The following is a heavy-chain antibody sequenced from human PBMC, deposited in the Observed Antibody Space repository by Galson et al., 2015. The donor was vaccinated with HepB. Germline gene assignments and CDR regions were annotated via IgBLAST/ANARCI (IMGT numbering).Heavy chain of an antibody. CDR2: IIPILGIA. Sequence: SVKVSCKASGGTFSSYTISWVRQAPGQGLEWMGRIIPILGIANYAQKFQGRVTITADKSTSTAYMELSSLRSEDTAVYYCARDLSNYDILTGYMENWFDPWGQGTLVTVSS. V-gene: IGHV1-69*04. CDR3: ARDLSNYDILTGYMENWFDP. J-gene: IGHJ5*02. CDR1: GGTFSSYT. D-gene: IGHD3-9*01.